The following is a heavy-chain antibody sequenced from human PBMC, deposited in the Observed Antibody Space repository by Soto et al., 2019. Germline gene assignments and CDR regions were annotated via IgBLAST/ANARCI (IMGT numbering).Heavy chain of an antibody. J-gene: IGHJ4*02. Sequence: GGSLRLSCAAPGFSFSSYAMSWVRQAPGKGLEWVSSISGSGANTYYVDSVKGRFTVSRDNSKSTLYLQMSSLRGEDTAVYKCAKAAAYHGSASYFPFDDWGLGTRVTVSS. D-gene: IGHD3-10*01. CDR3: AKAAAYHGSASYFPFDD. V-gene: IGHV3-23*01. CDR1: GFSFSSYA. CDR2: ISGSGANT.